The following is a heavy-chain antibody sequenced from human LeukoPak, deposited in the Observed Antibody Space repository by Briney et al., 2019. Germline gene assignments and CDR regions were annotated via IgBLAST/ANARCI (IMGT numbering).Heavy chain of an antibody. CDR1: GYTFTSYY. CDR3: ASQRTGVGTAMVNDWFDP. CDR2: INPSGGST. D-gene: IGHD5-18*01. Sequence: ASVKVSCKASGYTFTSYYMHWVRQAPGQGLEWMGIINPSGGSTSYAQKFQGRVTMTRDTSTSTVYMELSSLRSEDTAVYYCASQRTGVGTAMVNDWFDPWGQGTLVTVSS. V-gene: IGHV1-46*01. J-gene: IGHJ5*02.